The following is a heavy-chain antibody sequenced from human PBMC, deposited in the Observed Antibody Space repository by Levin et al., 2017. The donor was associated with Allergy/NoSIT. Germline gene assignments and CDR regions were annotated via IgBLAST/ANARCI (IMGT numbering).Heavy chain of an antibody. CDR3: ALLRGSGSIDY. Sequence: GESLKISCKASGYTFTSYDINWVRQATGQGLEWMGWMNPNSGNTGYAQKFQGRVTMTRNTSISTAYMELSSLRSEDTAVYYCALLRGSGSIDYWGQGTLVTVSS. CDR1: GYTFTSYD. D-gene: IGHD6-19*01. J-gene: IGHJ4*02. V-gene: IGHV1-8*01. CDR2: MNPNSGNT.